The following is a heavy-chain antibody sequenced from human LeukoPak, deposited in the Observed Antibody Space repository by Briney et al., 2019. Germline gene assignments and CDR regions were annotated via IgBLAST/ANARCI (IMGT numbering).Heavy chain of an antibody. J-gene: IGHJ4*02. V-gene: IGHV1-2*02. CDR2: INPNSGGT. CDR1: GYTFTGYY. Sequence: GASVKVSSTASGYTFTGYYMHWVRQAPGQGLEWMGWINPNSGGTNYAQKFQDRVTMTRDTSISTAYMELSRLRSDDTAVYYCARVLLTYYFDSSGYYDYWGQGTLVTVSS. D-gene: IGHD3-22*01. CDR3: ARVLLTYYFDSSGYYDY.